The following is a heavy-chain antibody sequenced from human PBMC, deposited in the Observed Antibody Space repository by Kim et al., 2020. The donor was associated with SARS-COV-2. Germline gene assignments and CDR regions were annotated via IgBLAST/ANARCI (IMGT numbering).Heavy chain of an antibody. Sequence: SETLSLTCAVYGGSFSGYYWSWIRQPPGKGLEWIGEINHSGSTNYNPSLKSRVTISVDTSKNQFSLKLSSVTAADTAVYYCASGRVTDYWGQGTLVTVSS. J-gene: IGHJ4*02. D-gene: IGHD5-18*01. V-gene: IGHV4-34*01. CDR3: ASGRVTDY. CDR2: INHSGST. CDR1: GGSFSGYY.